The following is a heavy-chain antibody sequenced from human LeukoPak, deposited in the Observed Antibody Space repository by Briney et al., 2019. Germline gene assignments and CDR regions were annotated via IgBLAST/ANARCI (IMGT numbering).Heavy chain of an antibody. J-gene: IGHJ4*02. V-gene: IGHV3-21*04. CDR2: ISSSSSYI. CDR1: GFTFSSYS. D-gene: IGHD4-17*01. CDR3: AEHTHDYGDYNDY. Sequence: PGGSLRLSCAASGFTFSSYSMTWVRQAPGKGLEWVSSISSSSSYIYYADSVKGRFTISRDNSKNTLYLQMNSLRAEDTAVYYCAEHTHDYGDYNDYWGQGTLVTVSS.